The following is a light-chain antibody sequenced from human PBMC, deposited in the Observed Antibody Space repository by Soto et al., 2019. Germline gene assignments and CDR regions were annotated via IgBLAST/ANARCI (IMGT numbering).Light chain of an antibody. CDR1: QSISSDY. V-gene: IGKV3-20*01. J-gene: IGKJ1*01. CDR2: GAS. Sequence: EVVLTQSPDTLSLSPGERATLSCRASQSISSDYLVWYQQKPGQAPRLLIYGASSRATGIPDRFSGSGSGTDFTLTINRLEPEDFAVYYCHQYNNWPPTFGQGTKV. CDR3: HQYNNWPPT.